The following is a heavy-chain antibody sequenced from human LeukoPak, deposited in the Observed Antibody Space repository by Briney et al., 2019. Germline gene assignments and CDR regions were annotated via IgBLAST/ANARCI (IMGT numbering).Heavy chain of an antibody. CDR1: GDTFTSYA. J-gene: IGHJ4*02. Sequence: ASVKVSCKASGDTFTSYAMHWVRQAPGQRLEWMGWINAGNGNTKYSQKFQGRVTITRDTSASTAYMELSSLRSEDTAVYYCARDSGGYSYGLDYWGQGTLVTVSS. D-gene: IGHD5-18*01. V-gene: IGHV1-3*01. CDR2: INAGNGNT. CDR3: ARDSGGYSYGLDY.